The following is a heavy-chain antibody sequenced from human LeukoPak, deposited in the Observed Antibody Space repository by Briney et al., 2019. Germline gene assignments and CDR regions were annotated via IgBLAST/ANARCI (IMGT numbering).Heavy chain of an antibody. D-gene: IGHD5-12*01. CDR1: GFTFSSYA. CDR2: ISGSGGST. CDR3: ATYSGYDLAGVAAAFDI. Sequence: PGGSLRLSCAASGFTFSSYAMSWVRQAPGKGLEWVSAISGSGGSTYYADSVKGRFTISRDNAKNSLYLQMNSLRAEDTAVYYCATYSGYDLAGVAAAFDIWGQGTMVTVSS. J-gene: IGHJ3*02. V-gene: IGHV3-23*01.